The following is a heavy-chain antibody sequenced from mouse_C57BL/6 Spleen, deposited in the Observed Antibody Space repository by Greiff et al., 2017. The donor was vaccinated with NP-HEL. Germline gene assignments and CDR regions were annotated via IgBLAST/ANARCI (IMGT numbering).Heavy chain of an antibody. CDR2: IYPGSGNT. CDR1: GYTFTDYY. Sequence: VQLQQSGAELVRPGASVKLSCKASGYTFTDYYINWVKQRPGQGLEWIARIYPGSGNTYYNEKFKGKATLTAEKSSSTAYMQLSSLTSEDSAVYFCARSWGYGFDYWGQGTTLTVSS. J-gene: IGHJ2*01. CDR3: ARSWGYGFDY. D-gene: IGHD3-1*01. V-gene: IGHV1-76*01.